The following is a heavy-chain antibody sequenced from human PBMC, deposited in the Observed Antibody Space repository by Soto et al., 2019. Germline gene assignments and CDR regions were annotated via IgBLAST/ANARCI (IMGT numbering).Heavy chain of an antibody. V-gene: IGHV4-59*12. CDR2: IFYFGST. D-gene: IGHD6-6*01. J-gene: IGHJ6*02. CDR3: AREGAAPYYYYGMDV. CDR1: GGSISSYY. Sequence: SETLSLTCTVSGGSISSYYWSWIRQTPGKGLEWIGYIFYFGSTNYNPSLKSRVTISVDTSKNQFSLKLSSVTAADTAVYYCAREGAAPYYYYGMDVWGQGTTVTAP.